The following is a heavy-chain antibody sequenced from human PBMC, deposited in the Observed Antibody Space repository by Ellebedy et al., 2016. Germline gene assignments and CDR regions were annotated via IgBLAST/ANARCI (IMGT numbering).Heavy chain of an antibody. CDR3: VTRLNGAFDF. V-gene: IGHV3-53*01. Sequence: GGSLRLSXAASGFTVSSNYMSWVRQAPGRGLELVSLMYAGGSEYYADSVKGRFAITRDTSMNRLYLHMSVLEGGDTALYYCVTRLNGAFDFWGQGTMVSVSS. J-gene: IGHJ3*01. CDR2: MYAGGSE. CDR1: GFTVSSNY.